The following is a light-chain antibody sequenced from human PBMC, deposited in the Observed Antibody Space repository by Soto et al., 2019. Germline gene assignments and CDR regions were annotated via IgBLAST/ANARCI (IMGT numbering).Light chain of an antibody. Sequence: DIKMTQSPSTLSGSVGDRVTITCRASQTISSWLAWYPQKPGKAPKPLIYQASTLKSGVPSRFSGSGSGTEFTLTTSSLQPDDFATYYCQHYNSYSEAFGQGTKVDI. CDR3: QHYNSYSEA. J-gene: IGKJ1*01. V-gene: IGKV1-5*03. CDR2: QAS. CDR1: QTISSW.